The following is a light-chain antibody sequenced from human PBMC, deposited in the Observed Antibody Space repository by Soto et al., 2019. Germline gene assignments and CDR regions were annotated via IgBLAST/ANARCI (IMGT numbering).Light chain of an antibody. J-gene: IGLJ1*01. CDR1: SSNIGAGYE. CDR2: ENN. CDR3: QSYDSSLSGYV. Sequence: QSVLTQQPSVSEAPGQRVTISCTGSSSNIGAGYEAHWYQQVPGTAPKLLIYENNNRPSGVPDRFSGSKSGTSASLAITGLQAEDEAEYYCQSYDSSLSGYVFGTGTKLTVL. V-gene: IGLV1-40*01.